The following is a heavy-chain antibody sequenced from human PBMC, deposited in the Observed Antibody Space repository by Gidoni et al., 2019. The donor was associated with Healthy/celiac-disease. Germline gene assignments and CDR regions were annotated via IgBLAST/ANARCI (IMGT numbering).Heavy chain of an antibody. Sequence: EVQLVESGGGLVQPGGSLRLSCAASGFTFSSYWMHWVRQAPGKGLVWVSRINSDGRSTSYADSVKGRFTISRDNAKNTLNLQMNSLRAEDTAVYYCARKIEGHYYYGMDVWGQGTTVTVSS. CDR3: ARKIEGHYYYGMDV. CDR2: INSDGRST. V-gene: IGHV3-74*01. J-gene: IGHJ6*02. CDR1: GFTFSSYW.